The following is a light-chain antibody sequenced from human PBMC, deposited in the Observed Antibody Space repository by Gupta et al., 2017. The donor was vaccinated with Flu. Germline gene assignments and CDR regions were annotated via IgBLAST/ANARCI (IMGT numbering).Light chain of an antibody. Sequence: DIQMTQSPSSVSASVGDRVTITCRASQSISSWLAWYQQKPGKAPKLLIYGASSLKSGVPSRFSGSGSGTDFTLTVNSLQPEDFATYFCQQADSFPRTFGQGTKVEIK. CDR1: QSISSW. V-gene: IGKV1-12*01. CDR2: GAS. J-gene: IGKJ1*01. CDR3: QQADSFPRT.